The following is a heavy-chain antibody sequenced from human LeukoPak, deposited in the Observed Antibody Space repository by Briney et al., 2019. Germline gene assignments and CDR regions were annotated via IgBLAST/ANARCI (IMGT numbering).Heavy chain of an antibody. CDR2: ISSSGSTI. CDR1: GFNFRSYE. V-gene: IGHV3-48*03. CDR3: ARADPYSSSGFDY. J-gene: IGHJ4*02. Sequence: GGSLRLSCAASGFNFRSYEMNWVRQAPGKGLEWVSFISSSGSTIYYADSVKGRFTISRDNAKNSLDLRMNSLRAEDTAVYYCARADPYSSSGFDYWGQRTLVTVSS. D-gene: IGHD6-13*01.